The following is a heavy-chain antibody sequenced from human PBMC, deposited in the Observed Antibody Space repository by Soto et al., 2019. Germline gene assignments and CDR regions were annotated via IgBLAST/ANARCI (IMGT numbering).Heavy chain of an antibody. Sequence: GGSLRLSCAVSGFTFSTYAMTWVRQAPGKGLEWVSAVTDSGGATFYADSVKGRFTISRDNSKNTLYLQMNSLRAEDTAMFYCAKVVRNFYDSGSYSHFDYWGLGTLVTVSS. CDR1: GFTFSTYA. CDR3: AKVVRNFYDSGSYSHFDY. V-gene: IGHV3-23*01. CDR2: VTDSGGAT. D-gene: IGHD3-10*01. J-gene: IGHJ4*02.